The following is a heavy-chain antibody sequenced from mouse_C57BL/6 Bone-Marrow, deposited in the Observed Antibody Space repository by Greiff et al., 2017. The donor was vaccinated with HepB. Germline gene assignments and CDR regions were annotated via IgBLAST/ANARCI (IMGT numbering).Heavy chain of an antibody. CDR3: ARYPAYYKALDY. CDR1: GFTFSSYA. V-gene: IGHV5-4*01. Sequence: VQLVESGGGLVKPGGSLKLSCAASGFTFSSYAMSWVRQTPEKRLEWVATISDGGSYTYYPDNVKGRFTISRDNAKNNLYLQMSHLKSEDTAMYYCARYPAYYKALDYWGQGTTLTVSS. J-gene: IGHJ2*01. D-gene: IGHD2-12*01. CDR2: ISDGGSYT.